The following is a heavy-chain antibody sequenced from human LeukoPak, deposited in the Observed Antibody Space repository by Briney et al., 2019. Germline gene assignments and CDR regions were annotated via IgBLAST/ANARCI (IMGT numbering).Heavy chain of an antibody. CDR2: INSDGSST. CDR1: GFTFGDYG. V-gene: IGHV3-74*01. Sequence: PGGSLRLSCAASGFTFGDYGMSWVRQAPGKGLVWVSRINSDGSSTSYADSVKGRFTISRDNAKNTLYLQMNSLRAEDTAVYYCARVTSSGWEYFDYWGQGTLVTVSS. CDR3: ARVTSSGWEYFDY. D-gene: IGHD6-19*01. J-gene: IGHJ4*02.